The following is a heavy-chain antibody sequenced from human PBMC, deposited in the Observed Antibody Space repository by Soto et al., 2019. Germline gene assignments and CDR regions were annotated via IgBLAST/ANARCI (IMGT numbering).Heavy chain of an antibody. CDR3: ASSHLGATPYGVDV. J-gene: IGHJ6*02. D-gene: IGHD1-26*01. Sequence: QVQLVQSGAEEKKPGASVKVSCKASGYTFTSYAMHWVRQAPGQRLEWMGWINAGNGNTKYSQRCXGXVXXTRDTAASTAYMELSSLRSEDTAVYYWASSHLGATPYGVDVWGQGTRVTVSS. V-gene: IGHV1-3*05. CDR1: GYTFTSYA. CDR2: INAGNGNT.